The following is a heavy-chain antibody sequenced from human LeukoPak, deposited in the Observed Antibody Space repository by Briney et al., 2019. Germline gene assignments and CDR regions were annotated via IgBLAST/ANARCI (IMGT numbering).Heavy chain of an antibody. CDR3: ATGGYYGSGSYYLGY. CDR1: GYTLTELS. Sequence: ASVKVSCKVSGYTLTELSMHWVRQAPGKGLEWMGGFDPEDGETIYAQKFQGRVTMTEDTSTDTAYMGLSSLRSEDTAVYYCATGGYYGSGSYYLGYWGQGTLVTVSS. V-gene: IGHV1-24*01. D-gene: IGHD3-10*01. J-gene: IGHJ4*02. CDR2: FDPEDGET.